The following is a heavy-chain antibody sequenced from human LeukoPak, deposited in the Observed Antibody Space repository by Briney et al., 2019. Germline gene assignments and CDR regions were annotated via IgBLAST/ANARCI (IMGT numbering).Heavy chain of an antibody. V-gene: IGHV3-30*14. CDR1: GFTFSSYA. CDR2: ISYDGSNK. J-gene: IGHJ4*02. D-gene: IGHD3-16*02. Sequence: GGSLRLSCAASGFTFSSYAMHWVRQAPGKGLEWVAVISYDGSNKYYADSVKGRFTISRDNSKNTLYLQMSSLRAEDTAVYYCVKGSNDYVWGSYRLSPFDYWGQGTLVTVSS. CDR3: VKGSNDYVWGSYRLSPFDY.